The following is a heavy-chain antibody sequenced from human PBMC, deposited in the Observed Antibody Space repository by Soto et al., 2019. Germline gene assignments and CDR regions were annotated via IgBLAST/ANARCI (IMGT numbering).Heavy chain of an antibody. CDR2: INHSGST. J-gene: IGHJ5*02. Sequence: SETLSLTCAVYGGSFSGYYWSWIRRPPGKGLEWIGEINHSGSTNYNPSLKSRVTISVDTSKNQFSLKLSSVTAADTAVYYCAREALGSNGFDPWGQGTLVTVSS. V-gene: IGHV4-34*01. CDR3: AREALGSNGFDP. CDR1: GGSFSGYY. D-gene: IGHD2-8*01.